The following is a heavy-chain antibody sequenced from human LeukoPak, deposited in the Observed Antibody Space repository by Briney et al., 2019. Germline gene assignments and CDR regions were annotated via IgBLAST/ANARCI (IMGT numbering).Heavy chain of an antibody. Sequence: LTGGSLRLSCAASGFTFSSYSMNWVRQAPGKGLEWVSYISSSSSTIYYADSVKGRFTISRDNAKNSLYLQMNSLRAEDTAVYYCARDHLVDYGDHYWYGYWGQGTLVTVSS. CDR1: GFTFSSYS. V-gene: IGHV3-48*01. CDR3: ARDHLVDYGDHYWYGY. D-gene: IGHD4-17*01. J-gene: IGHJ4*02. CDR2: ISSSSSTI.